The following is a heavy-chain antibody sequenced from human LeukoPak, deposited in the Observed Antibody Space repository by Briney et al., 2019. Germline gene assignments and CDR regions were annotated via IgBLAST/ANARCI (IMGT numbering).Heavy chain of an antibody. CDR2: ISGGGHNA. J-gene: IGHJ3*02. D-gene: IGHD2-15*01. V-gene: IGHV3-23*01. CDR3: AKDRRNWYDVFDI. Sequence: GESLRLSCAASGFAFSNYAMSWVRQAPGKGLNWVSTISGGGHNAYYPDSVKGRYIISRHNSKNIPYLQMNTLRGDGTVVYCYAKDRRNWYDVFDIWGQGTMVTVSS. CDR1: GFAFSNYA.